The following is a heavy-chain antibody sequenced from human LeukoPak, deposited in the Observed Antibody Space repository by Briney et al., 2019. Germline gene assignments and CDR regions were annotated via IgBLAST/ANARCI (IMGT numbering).Heavy chain of an antibody. D-gene: IGHD3-10*01. CDR3: AKSNVYGLRDI. CDR2: IYYSGST. V-gene: IGHV4-59*12. CDR1: GGSISSYY. Sequence: SETLSLTCTVSGGSISSYYWSWIRQPPGKGLEWIGYIYYSGSTYYSPSLKSRVTISLDTSRNQFSLKLNSVTAADTAVYYCAKSNVYGLRDIWGQGTMVTVSS. J-gene: IGHJ3*02.